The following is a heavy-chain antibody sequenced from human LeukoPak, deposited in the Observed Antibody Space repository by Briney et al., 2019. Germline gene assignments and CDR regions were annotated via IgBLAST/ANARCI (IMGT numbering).Heavy chain of an antibody. V-gene: IGHV1-8*01. CDR2: MNPNSGNT. D-gene: IGHD3-3*01. J-gene: IGHJ5*02. Sequence: ASVTVSCKASGYTFTSYDINWVRQAPGQGLEWMGWMNPNSGNTGYAQKFQGRVTMTRNTSIGTAYMELSSLRSEDTAVYYCARGTYYDFWSGYMRSWWFDPWGQGTLVTVSS. CDR1: GYTFTSYD. CDR3: ARGTYYDFWSGYMRSWWFDP.